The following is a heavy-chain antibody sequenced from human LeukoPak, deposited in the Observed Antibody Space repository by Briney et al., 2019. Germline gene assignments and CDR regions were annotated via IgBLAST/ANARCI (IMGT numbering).Heavy chain of an antibody. CDR1: GGSISSSSYY. J-gene: IGHJ3*02. V-gene: IGHV4-61*01. CDR2: IYYSGST. D-gene: IGHD2-15*01. CDR3: ASTSCSGGSCYLSDAFDI. Sequence: SETLSLTCTVSGGSISSSSYYRSWIRQPPGKGLEWIGHIYYSGSTNYNPSLKSRVTISVDTAKNQFSLKLSSVTAADTAVYYCASTSCSGGSCYLSDAFDIWGQGTMVTVSS.